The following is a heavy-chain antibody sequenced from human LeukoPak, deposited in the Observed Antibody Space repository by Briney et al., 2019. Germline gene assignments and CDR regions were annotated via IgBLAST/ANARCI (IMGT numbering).Heavy chain of an antibody. V-gene: IGHV4-4*01. Sequence: SETLSLTCAVSGGSISSSNLWSWVRQPPGNGLGWIGEIYHSGSTNYNPSLRGPVTRAIDKSKDQFSLKLSSFAAADPAWFCLSRSNDAFHIWRQDTMDSV. CDR1: GGSISSSNL. J-gene: IGHJ3*02. CDR3: SRSNDAFHI. CDR2: IYHSGST.